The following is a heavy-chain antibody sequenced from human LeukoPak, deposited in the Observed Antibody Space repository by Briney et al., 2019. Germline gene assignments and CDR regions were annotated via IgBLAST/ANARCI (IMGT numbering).Heavy chain of an antibody. CDR3: ARGCSSTSCYLWWFDP. V-gene: IGHV1-18*01. CDR1: GYPFTSYG. D-gene: IGHD2-2*01. CDR2: ISAYNGNT. Sequence: GASVKVSCKASGYPFTSYGISWVPQAPGQGLGCMGWISAYNGNTNYAQKLQGRVTMTTDTSTSTAYMELRSLRSDDTAVYYCARGCSSTSCYLWWFDPWGQGTLVTVSS. J-gene: IGHJ5*02.